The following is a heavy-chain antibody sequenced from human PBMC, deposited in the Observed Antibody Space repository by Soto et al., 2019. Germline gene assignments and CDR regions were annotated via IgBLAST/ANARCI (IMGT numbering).Heavy chain of an antibody. CDR3: ALAQFDY. Sequence: QVQLVQSGAEVKKPGASVKVSCKASGYTFTSYYIHWVRQAPGQGLEWVGIFNPSGDYTSYPQKFQGRLTLTRVTSTSTVYMELSSLRYEDAAMYYCALAQFDYWGQGTLVTLSS. CDR2: FNPSGDYT. V-gene: IGHV1-46*01. D-gene: IGHD5-12*01. J-gene: IGHJ4*02. CDR1: GYTFTSYY.